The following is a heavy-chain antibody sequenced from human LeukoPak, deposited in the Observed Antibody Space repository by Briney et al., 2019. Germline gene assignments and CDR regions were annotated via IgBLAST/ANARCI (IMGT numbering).Heavy chain of an antibody. CDR3: ARDNPTLIVGATPFFGY. D-gene: IGHD1-26*01. J-gene: IGHJ4*02. CDR2: MYSNGNT. CDR1: GGSISSYY. Sequence: PSETLSLTCTVSGGSISSYYWSWIRQPPGKGLEWIAYMYSNGNTNYNPSLKSRVTVSIDTSKDQFSLELTSVTAADTAVYYCARDNPTLIVGATPFFGYWGQRTLVTASS. V-gene: IGHV4-59*01.